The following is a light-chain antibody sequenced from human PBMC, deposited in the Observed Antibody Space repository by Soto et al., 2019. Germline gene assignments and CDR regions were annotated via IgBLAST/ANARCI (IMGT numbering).Light chain of an antibody. CDR2: DAS. J-gene: IGKJ2*01. CDR3: QQRSNWPPVYT. CDR1: QSVSSY. Sequence: EIVLTQSPATLSLSPGERATLSCRASQSVSSYLAWYQQKPGQAPRLLIYDASNRATGIPSRFSGSGSGTDFTVTISILEPEDFAVYYCQQRSNWPPVYTFGQGTKLEIK. V-gene: IGKV3-11*01.